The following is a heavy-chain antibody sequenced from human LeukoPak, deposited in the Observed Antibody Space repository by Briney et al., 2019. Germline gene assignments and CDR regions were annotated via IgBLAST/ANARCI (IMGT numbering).Heavy chain of an antibody. CDR3: ARDLAGHYYGSGSSFDY. Sequence: GRSLRLSCAASGFTFSSYAMHWVRQAPGEGLEWVANIREDGSEKYYVASVKGQFTISRDNAKNSLFLQMDSLRAEDTAVYYCARDLAGHYYGSGSSFDYWGQGTLVTVS. CDR2: IREDGSEK. J-gene: IGHJ4*02. V-gene: IGHV3-7*01. CDR1: GFTFSSYA. D-gene: IGHD3-10*01.